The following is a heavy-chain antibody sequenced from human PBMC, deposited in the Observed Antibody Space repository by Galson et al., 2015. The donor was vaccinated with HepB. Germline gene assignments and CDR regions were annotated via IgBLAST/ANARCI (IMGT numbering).Heavy chain of an antibody. D-gene: IGHD3-10*01. CDR1: GFTFDDSA. V-gene: IGHV3-9*01. CDR2: ISWNSGSI. Sequence: SLRLSCAASGFTFDDSAMHWVRQAPGRGLEGVSGISWNSGSIGYADSVKGRFTISRDNAKNSLYLQMNSLRAEDTALYYCAKDMSAGFGDNYYYYGMDVWGQGTTVTVSS. CDR3: AKDMSAGFGDNYYYYGMDV. J-gene: IGHJ6*02.